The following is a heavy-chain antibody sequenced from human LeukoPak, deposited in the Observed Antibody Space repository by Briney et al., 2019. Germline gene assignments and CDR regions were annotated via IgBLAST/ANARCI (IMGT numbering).Heavy chain of an antibody. CDR1: GGTFSSYA. J-gene: IGHJ4*02. CDR2: IIPIFGTA. D-gene: IGHD3-22*01. Sequence: GSSVKVSCKASGGTFSSYAISWVRQAPGQGLEWMGGIIPIFGTANYAQKFQGRVTITADKSTSTAYMELSSLRSEDTAVYYCATGGHVRVYDSSAYYGHYWGQGTLVTVSS. V-gene: IGHV1-69*06. CDR3: ATGGHVRVYDSSAYYGHY.